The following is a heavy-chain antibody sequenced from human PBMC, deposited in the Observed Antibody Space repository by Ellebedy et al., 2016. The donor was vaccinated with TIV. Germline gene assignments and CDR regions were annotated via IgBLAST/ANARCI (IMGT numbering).Heavy chain of an antibody. V-gene: IGHV1-69*04. J-gene: IGHJ3*02. CDR1: GGTFSSYA. D-gene: IGHD6-19*01. CDR2: IIPILGIA. Sequence: SVKVSCXASGGTFSSYAISWVRQAPGQGLEWMGRIIPILGIANYAQKFQGRVTITADKSTSTAYMELSSLRSEDTAVYYCARARGIAVAVDDAFDIWGQGTMVTVSS. CDR3: ARARGIAVAVDDAFDI.